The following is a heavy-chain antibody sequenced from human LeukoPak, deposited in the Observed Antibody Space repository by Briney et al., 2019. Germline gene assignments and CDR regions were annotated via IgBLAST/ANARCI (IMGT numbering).Heavy chain of an antibody. CDR2: INSDGSRT. CDR1: GFTLSNYW. V-gene: IGHV3-74*01. CDR3: ARPGPYSSGWYQDFDY. J-gene: IGHJ4*02. Sequence: PGGSLRLSCAASGFTLSNYWIHWVRQAPGEGLVWVAYINSDGSRTSYADSVKGRFTISRDNAKNTVHLLMNSLRVEDTAVYYCARPGPYSSGWYQDFDYWGQGTLVTVSS. D-gene: IGHD6-19*01.